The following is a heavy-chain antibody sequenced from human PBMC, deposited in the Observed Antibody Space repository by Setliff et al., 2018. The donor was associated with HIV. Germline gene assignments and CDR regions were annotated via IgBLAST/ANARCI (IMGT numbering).Heavy chain of an antibody. V-gene: IGHV1-69*13. Sequence: ASVKVSCKASGGTFNSYIINWVRQAPGQGLEWMGGIIPLFGTTNYAQGFQGRVTITADESTSTAYMELSSLRYEDTAVYYCASARTQVIDSWVQGTRVTVSS. CDR2: IIPLFGTT. CDR3: ASARTQVIDS. CDR1: GGTFNSYI. J-gene: IGHJ4*02.